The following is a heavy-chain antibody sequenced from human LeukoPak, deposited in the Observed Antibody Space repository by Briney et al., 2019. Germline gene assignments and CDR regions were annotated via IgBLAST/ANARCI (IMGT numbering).Heavy chain of an antibody. CDR2: ISDSGGST. CDR3: ANLYSYGKRYFDF. Sequence: GGSLRLSCAASGFTFSSYAMSWVRQAPGRGLEWVSDISDSGGSTYYADSVKGRFTVSRDNSKNTLYLQMNSLRADDAAVYYCANLYSYGKRYFDFWGQGNLVTVSS. J-gene: IGHJ4*02. CDR1: GFTFSSYA. D-gene: IGHD5-18*01. V-gene: IGHV3-23*01.